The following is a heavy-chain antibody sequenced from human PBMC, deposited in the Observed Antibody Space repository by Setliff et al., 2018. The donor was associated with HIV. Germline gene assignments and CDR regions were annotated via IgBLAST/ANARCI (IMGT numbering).Heavy chain of an antibody. V-gene: IGHV4-39*07. CDR3: ARTALWFDEADWYFDL. CDR2: MHHSGST. Sequence: PSETLSLTCTVSGDSITSNSYYWGWIRQSPGKGLEWIGTMHHSGSTYYNPSLKSRVTMSVDTSKNQFSLKLSSVTAVDTAVYYCARTALWFDEADWYFDLWGRGTLVTVSS. D-gene: IGHD3-10*01. J-gene: IGHJ2*01. CDR1: GDSITSNSYY.